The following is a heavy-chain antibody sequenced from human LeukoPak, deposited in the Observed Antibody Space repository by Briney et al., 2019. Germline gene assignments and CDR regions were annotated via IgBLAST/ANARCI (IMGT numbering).Heavy chain of an antibody. CDR1: GFTFRSYG. V-gene: IGHV3-33*01. Sequence: PGGSLRLSCAASGFTFRSYGMHWVRQAPGKGLEWVAVIWYDGSNKYYADSVKGRFTISRDNSKNTLYLQMNSLRAEDTAVYYCASGTDLYYFDYWGQGTLVTVSS. CDR2: IWYDGSNK. CDR3: ASGTDLYYFDY. J-gene: IGHJ4*02.